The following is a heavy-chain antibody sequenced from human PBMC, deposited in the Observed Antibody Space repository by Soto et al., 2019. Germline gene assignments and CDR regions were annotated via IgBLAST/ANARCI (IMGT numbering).Heavy chain of an antibody. D-gene: IGHD4-17*01. Sequence: GASVKVSCKASGYTFTGYYMHWVRQAPGQGLEWMGWINPNSGGTNYAQKFQGRVTMTRDTSISTAYMELSRLRSDDTAVYYCARDKDYGGNSAAYYFDYWGQGTLVTVS. CDR3: ARDKDYGGNSAAYYFDY. J-gene: IGHJ4*02. CDR1: GYTFTGYY. CDR2: INPNSGGT. V-gene: IGHV1-2*02.